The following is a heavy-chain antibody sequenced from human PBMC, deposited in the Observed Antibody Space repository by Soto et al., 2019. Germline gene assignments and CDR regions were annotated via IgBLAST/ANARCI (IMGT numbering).Heavy chain of an antibody. CDR3: ARDIGLDTYYYGSGPKGWFDP. CDR2: ISAYNGNT. V-gene: IGHV1-18*01. CDR1: GYTFTSYG. Sequence: ASVKVSCKASGYTFTSYGISWVRQAPGQGLEWMGWISAYNGNTNYAQKLQGRVTMTTDTSTSTAYMELRSLRSDDTAVYYCARDIGLDTYYYGSGPKGWFDPRGQGTLVTVSS. D-gene: IGHD3-10*01. J-gene: IGHJ5*02.